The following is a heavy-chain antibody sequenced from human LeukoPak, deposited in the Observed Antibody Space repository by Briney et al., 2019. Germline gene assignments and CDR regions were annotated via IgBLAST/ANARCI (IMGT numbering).Heavy chain of an antibody. CDR3: ARLLTTMVRGVIITSDGMDV. CDR1: GYSFTSYW. V-gene: IGHV5-51*01. J-gene: IGHJ6*04. CDR2: IYPGGSDT. D-gene: IGHD3-10*01. Sequence: GESLKISCKGSGYSFTSYWIGWVRQMPGKGLEWMGIIYPGGSDTRYSPSFQGQVTISADKSISTAYLQWSSLKASDTAMYYCARLLTTMVRGVIITSDGMDVWGKGSTVTVSS.